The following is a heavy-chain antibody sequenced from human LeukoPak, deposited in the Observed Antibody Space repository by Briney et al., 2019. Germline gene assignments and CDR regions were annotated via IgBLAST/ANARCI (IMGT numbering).Heavy chain of an antibody. CDR3: ARLRAYYYDSSGYYNFDF. V-gene: IGHV4-4*08. CDR1: RGSISGYY. Sequence: SETLSLTCTVSRGSISGYYWSWIRQPPGRGLEWIGYIYNSGSTNYNPSLKSRVTISVDTSKNQFSLRLSSVTAADTAVYYCARLRAYYYDSSGYYNFDFWGQGTLVTVSS. CDR2: IYNSGST. D-gene: IGHD3-22*01. J-gene: IGHJ4*02.